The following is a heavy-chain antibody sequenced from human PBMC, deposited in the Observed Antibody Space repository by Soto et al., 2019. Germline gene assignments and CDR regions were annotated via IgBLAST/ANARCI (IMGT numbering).Heavy chain of an antibody. Sequence: EVQLVESGGTLVQPGGSLRLACVASGFTFSTFWMSWVRQAPGKGLEWVAIIQQDGSEKYYVDSVKGRFTISRDNAKNSLCLQMNSLRAEDTAVYYCAGVEEVPVSGEVGTFAYWGQGTLVTVSS. V-gene: IGHV3-7*01. CDR1: GFTFSTFW. J-gene: IGHJ4*02. CDR2: IQQDGSEK. CDR3: AGVEEVPVSGEVGTFAY. D-gene: IGHD1-1*01.